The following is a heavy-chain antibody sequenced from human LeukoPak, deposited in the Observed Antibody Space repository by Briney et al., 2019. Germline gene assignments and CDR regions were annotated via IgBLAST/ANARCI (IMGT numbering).Heavy chain of an antibody. CDR2: ISGSSSYI. V-gene: IGHV3-21*01. J-gene: IGHJ4*02. Sequence: PGGSLRLSCAASGFTFSSYSMNWVRQAPGKGLEWVSSISGSSSYIYYADSVKGRFTISRDNAKNSLYLQMNSLRAEDTAVYYCARVYGSDYWGQGTLVTVSS. CDR1: GFTFSSYS. D-gene: IGHD3-10*01. CDR3: ARVYGSDY.